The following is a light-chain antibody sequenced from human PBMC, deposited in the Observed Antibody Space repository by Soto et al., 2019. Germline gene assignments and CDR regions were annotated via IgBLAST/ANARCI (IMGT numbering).Light chain of an antibody. CDR1: TSNLGAGYD. V-gene: IGLV1-40*01. J-gene: IGLJ1*01. Sequence: QSVLTQPPSVSGAPGQRVTISCTGSTSNLGAGYDVHWYKQVPGTGPKLLIYANSYRPSGVPDRFSGSKSDTSASLAITGLQAEDEADYYCQSYDSSLGGSVFGTGTKVTVL. CDR2: ANS. CDR3: QSYDSSLGGSV.